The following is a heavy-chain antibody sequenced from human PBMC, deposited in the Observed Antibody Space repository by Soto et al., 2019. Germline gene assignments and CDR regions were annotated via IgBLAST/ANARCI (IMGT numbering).Heavy chain of an antibody. Sequence: QVQLQESGPGLVKPSGTLSLTCAVSSGSISSSNCWSWVRQPPGKGVEWIGEIYHSGSTNYNPSLKGRVTISVDKTKNQSSLKLSSVTAADTAVYYCARTMTTVSPGAFDIWGQGTMVTVSS. J-gene: IGHJ3*02. CDR3: ARTMTTVSPGAFDI. CDR1: SGSISSSNC. CDR2: IYHSGST. V-gene: IGHV4-4*02. D-gene: IGHD4-17*01.